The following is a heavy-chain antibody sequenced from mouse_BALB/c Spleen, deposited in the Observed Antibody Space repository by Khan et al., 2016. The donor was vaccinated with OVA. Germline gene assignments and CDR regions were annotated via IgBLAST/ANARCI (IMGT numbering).Heavy chain of an antibody. Sequence: QVQLQQSGAELVKPGASVKLSCQASGYTFTSYWMHWVKQRPGQGLDWIGYINPSDGRSHYNEKFKNKATLTVDKSSSTASMQLSSLTSEDSAVYFCAKGVYGSLAYWGQGTLVTVSA. D-gene: IGHD2-10*02. CDR2: INPSDGRS. CDR3: AKGVYGSLAY. J-gene: IGHJ3*01. V-gene: IGHV1S81*02. CDR1: GYTFTSYW.